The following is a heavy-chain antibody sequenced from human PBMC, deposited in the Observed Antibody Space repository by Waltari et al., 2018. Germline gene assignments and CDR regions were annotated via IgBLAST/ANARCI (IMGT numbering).Heavy chain of an antibody. CDR1: GYTFTGYY. CDR3: ARGLKVVVAASGGAFDI. D-gene: IGHD2-15*01. V-gene: IGHV1-2*02. CDR2: INPNSGGT. J-gene: IGHJ3*02. Sequence: QVQLVQSGAEVKKPGASVKVSSKASGYTFTGYYMHWVRQAPGQGLEWMGWINPNSGGTNYAQKFQGRVTMTRDTSISTAYMELSRLRSDDTAVYYCARGLKVVVAASGGAFDIWGQGTMVTVSS.